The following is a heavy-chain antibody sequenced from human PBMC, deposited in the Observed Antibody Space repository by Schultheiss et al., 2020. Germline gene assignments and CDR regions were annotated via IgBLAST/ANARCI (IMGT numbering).Heavy chain of an antibody. V-gene: IGHV4-34*01. D-gene: IGHD3-3*01. CDR2: INHSGST. J-gene: IGHJ6*02. Sequence: SETLSLTCAVYGGSFSGYYWSWIRQPPGKGLEWIGEINHSGSTNYNPSLKSRVTISVDTSKNQFSLKLSSVTAADTAVYYCARGLSYRDFWRDGMDVWGQGTTVTVSS. CDR1: GGSFSGYY. CDR3: ARGLSYRDFWRDGMDV.